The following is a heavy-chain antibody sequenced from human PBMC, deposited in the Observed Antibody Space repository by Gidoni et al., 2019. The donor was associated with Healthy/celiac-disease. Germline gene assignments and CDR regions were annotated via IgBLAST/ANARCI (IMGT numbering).Heavy chain of an antibody. V-gene: IGHV4-59*08. CDR2: IYYSGIT. CDR3: AGHPRSWSYSGFDY. J-gene: IGHJ4*02. CDR1: GGSISRYY. D-gene: IGHD1-26*01. Sequence: QAQLQASGPGLEKPSETMTRTCTVTGGSISRYYRGWIRQPPGMGLEWIGYIYYSGITNYHPPLKSRVTISVDTSKNQFSLMLSSVTAADTALYYFAGHPRSWSYSGFDYWGQGTLVTVSS.